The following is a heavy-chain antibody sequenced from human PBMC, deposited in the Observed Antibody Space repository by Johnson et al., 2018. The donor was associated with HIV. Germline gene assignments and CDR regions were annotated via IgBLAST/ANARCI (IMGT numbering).Heavy chain of an antibody. CDR2: VRNKGQRYST. CDR3: VRVGPTLYDAFDI. D-gene: IGHD2-15*01. V-gene: IGHV3-72*01. CDR1: GLTFSDHY. J-gene: IGHJ3*02. Sequence: VQLVESGGGVVQPGGSLRLSCAASGLTFSDHYMDWVRQAPGRGLEWVGRVRNKGQRYSTSYAASVKGRFTFSRDDLKKSLFLQMNRLKTEDSAVYYCVRVGPTLYDAFDIWGQGTTVTVSS.